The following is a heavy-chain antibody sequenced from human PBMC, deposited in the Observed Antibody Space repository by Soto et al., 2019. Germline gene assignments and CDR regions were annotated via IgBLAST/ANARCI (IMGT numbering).Heavy chain of an antibody. CDR1: GGSFSGYY. Sequence: SETLSLTCAVYGGSFSGYYWSWIRQPPGKGLEWIGEINHSGSTNYNPSLKSRVTISVDTSKNQFSLKLSSVTAADTAVYYCASVSARTLRYFDWLSANYYYGMDVWGQGTTVTVSS. J-gene: IGHJ6*02. CDR2: INHSGST. V-gene: IGHV4-34*01. D-gene: IGHD3-9*01. CDR3: ASVSARTLRYFDWLSANYYYGMDV.